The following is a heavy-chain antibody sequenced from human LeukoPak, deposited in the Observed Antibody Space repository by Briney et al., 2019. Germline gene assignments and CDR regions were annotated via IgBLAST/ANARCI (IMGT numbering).Heavy chain of an antibody. Sequence: SETLSLTCTVSGGSISSYYWSWIRQPPGKGLEWVGYSYYSGSTNYNPSLKSRVTISVDTSKNQFSLKLSSVTAADTAVYYCARVGYYDFWSGLDFDIWGQGTMVTVSS. J-gene: IGHJ3*02. CDR2: SYYSGST. CDR1: GGSISSYY. D-gene: IGHD3-3*01. V-gene: IGHV4-59*01. CDR3: ARVGYYDFWSGLDFDI.